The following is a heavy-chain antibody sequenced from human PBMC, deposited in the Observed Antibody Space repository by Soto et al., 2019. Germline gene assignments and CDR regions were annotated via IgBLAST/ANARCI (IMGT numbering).Heavy chain of an antibody. CDR2: IYYSGST. CDR3: AIQVDDYGDYNRFFHX. J-gene: IGHJ4*02. Sequence: LSLTCTVYGGSISSGVYYWSWIRQHPGKGLELIGYIYYSGSTYYNPSLKSRVTISVDTSKNQFSLKLSSVTAADTAVYYCAIQVDDYGDYNRFFHXWGQVTLVTVSX. V-gene: IGHV4-31*03. D-gene: IGHD4-17*01. CDR1: GGSISSGVYY.